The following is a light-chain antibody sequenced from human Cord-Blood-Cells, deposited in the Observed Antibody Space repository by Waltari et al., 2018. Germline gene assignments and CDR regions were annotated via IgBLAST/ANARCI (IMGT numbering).Light chain of an antibody. J-gene: IGLJ3*02. CDR3: SSYTSSSTPWV. CDR2: DVS. CDR1: SRDVSGYNY. V-gene: IGLV2-14*01. Sequence: QSALTQPASVSGSPGQSITISCTGTSRDVSGYNYVSWYQQHPGKAPKLMIYDVSNRPSGVSNRFSGSKSGNTASLTISGLQAEDEADYYCSSYTSSSTPWVFGGGTKLTVL.